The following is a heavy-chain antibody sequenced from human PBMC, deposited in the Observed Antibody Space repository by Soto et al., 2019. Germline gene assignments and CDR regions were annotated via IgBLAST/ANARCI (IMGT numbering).Heavy chain of an antibody. CDR3: ARDGVLMVYAPGWFDP. V-gene: IGHV1-18*01. Sequence: QVQLVQSGAEVKKPGASVKVSCKASGYTFTSYGISWVRQAPGQGLEWMGWISAYNGNTNYAQKLQGRVTMTTDTXTXXAYMELRSLRSDDTAVYYCARDGVLMVYAPGWFDPWGQGTLVTVSS. J-gene: IGHJ5*02. CDR1: GYTFTSYG. CDR2: ISAYNGNT. D-gene: IGHD2-8*01.